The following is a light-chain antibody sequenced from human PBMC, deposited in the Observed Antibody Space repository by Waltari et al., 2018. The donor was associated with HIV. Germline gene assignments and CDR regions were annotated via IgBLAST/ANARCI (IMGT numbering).Light chain of an antibody. CDR2: DTN. CDR1: SSTLGNNF. Sequence: QSVLTQPPSVSAAPGQKVTIPCSGSSSTLGNNFFSWYHKLPATAPKLLIYDTNKRPSGIPDRFSASKSGTSATLAITGLQTGDEAVYYCGTWDNNLSAFWVFGGGTKVTVL. J-gene: IGLJ3*02. V-gene: IGLV1-51*01. CDR3: GTWDNNLSAFWV.